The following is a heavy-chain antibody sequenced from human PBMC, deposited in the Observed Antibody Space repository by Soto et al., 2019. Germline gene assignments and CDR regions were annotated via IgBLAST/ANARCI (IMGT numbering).Heavy chain of an antibody. Sequence: SESLSLTYTVSGGSISNYFWTWIRQPAGKGLEWIGRIYSSGNTVYNASLKGRVTMSIDMSKNQFSLKLSSMTAADTAVYYCVRDVESPGISGSWGAFDIWGQGTVVTVSS. J-gene: IGHJ3*02. CDR3: VRDVESPGISGSWGAFDI. D-gene: IGHD1-20*01. CDR2: IYSSGNT. V-gene: IGHV4-4*07. CDR1: GGSISNYF.